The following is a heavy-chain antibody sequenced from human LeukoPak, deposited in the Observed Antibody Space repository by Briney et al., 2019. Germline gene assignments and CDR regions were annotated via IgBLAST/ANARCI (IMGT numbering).Heavy chain of an antibody. CDR3: ARDRGGSCYSELTYYYDSSGYYCRGAFDI. J-gene: IGHJ3*02. CDR1: GFTFRHYN. V-gene: IGHV3-48*01. CDR2: ITGSSTTI. D-gene: IGHD3-22*01. Sequence: QTGGSLRLSCAASGFTFRHYNMNWVRQAPGKGLEWVSYITGSSTTIYYADTVKGRFTISRDNAKNSLYLQMNSLRAEDTAVYYCARDRGGSCYSELTYYYDSSGYYCRGAFDIWGQGTMVTVSS.